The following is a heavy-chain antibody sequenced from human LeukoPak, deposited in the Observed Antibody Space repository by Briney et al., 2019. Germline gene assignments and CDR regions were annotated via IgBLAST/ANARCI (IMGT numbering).Heavy chain of an antibody. V-gene: IGHV3-9*01. CDR1: GFTFDDYA. D-gene: IGHD3-22*01. J-gene: IGHJ4*02. Sequence: PGGSLRLSCAASGFTFDDYAMHWVRQAPGKGLEWVSGISWNSGSIGYADSVKGRFTISRDNAKNTLYLQMNSLRAEDTAVYYCARDLYYDSSAGYWGQGTLVTVSS. CDR2: ISWNSGSI. CDR3: ARDLYYDSSAGY.